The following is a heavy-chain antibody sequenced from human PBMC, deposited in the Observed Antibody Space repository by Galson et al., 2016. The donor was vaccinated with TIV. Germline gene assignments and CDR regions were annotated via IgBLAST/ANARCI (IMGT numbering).Heavy chain of an antibody. CDR3: ARVFASYNFDY. V-gene: IGHV3-74*01. J-gene: IGHJ4*02. D-gene: IGHD3-10*02. CDR1: AFTFSNYW. Sequence: SLRLSCAASAFTFSNYWMHWVRQAPGKGLVWVSRINSDDSSTTYADSVKGRFTISRDNAKNTLYLQMNSLRPEDTAVYSCARVFASYNFDYWGQGTLVTVSS. CDR2: INSDDSST.